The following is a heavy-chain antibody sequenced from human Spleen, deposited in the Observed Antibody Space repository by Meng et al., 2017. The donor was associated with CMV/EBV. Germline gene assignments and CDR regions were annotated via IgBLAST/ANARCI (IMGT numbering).Heavy chain of an antibody. D-gene: IGHD3-22*01. J-gene: IGHJ4*02. V-gene: IGHV1-2*02. CDR3: ASVLYDSSGYFLFDY. CDR2: VNTKSGDT. Sequence: ASVKVSCKASGYTFTDCYMHWVGQAPGQGLEWMGWVNTKSGDTSYAQNFQGRVTMTRDTSISTAYMELRELRSDDTALYYCASVLYDSSGYFLFDYWGQGTLVTVSS. CDR1: GYTFTDCY.